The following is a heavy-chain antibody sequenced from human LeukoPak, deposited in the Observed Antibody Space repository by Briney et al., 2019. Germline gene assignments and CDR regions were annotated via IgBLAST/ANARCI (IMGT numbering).Heavy chain of an antibody. Sequence: SVKVSCKASGGTFSSYAISWVRQAPGQGLEWMGGIIPIFGTANYAQKFQGRVTITADESTSTAYMELSSLRSEDTAVYYCAREEAVAGTLDYWSQGTLVTVSS. CDR2: IIPIFGTA. V-gene: IGHV1-69*13. CDR3: AREEAVAGTLDY. CDR1: GGTFSSYA. D-gene: IGHD6-19*01. J-gene: IGHJ4*02.